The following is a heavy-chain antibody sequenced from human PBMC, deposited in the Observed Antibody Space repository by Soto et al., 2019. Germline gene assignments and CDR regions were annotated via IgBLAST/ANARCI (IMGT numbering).Heavy chain of an antibody. V-gene: IGHV3-23*01. J-gene: IGHJ6*02. CDR3: TTQFFLSSRKPPEDV. Sequence: GGSLRLSREASGFTFGNYAMTWVRQGPGRGLEWVSALSGSSLNTYYADPVKGRFTISRDNSKNTMYLEMNSLRVDDTAVYYCTTQFFLSSRKPPEDVWGQGTPVTVSS. CDR2: LSGSSLNT. CDR1: GFTFGNYA.